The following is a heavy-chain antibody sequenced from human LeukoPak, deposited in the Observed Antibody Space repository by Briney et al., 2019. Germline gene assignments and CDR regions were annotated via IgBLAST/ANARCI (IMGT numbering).Heavy chain of an antibody. Sequence: QPGGSLRLSCAASGFTFSSYWMHWVRQAPGKGLVWVSRINSDGSSTSYADSVKGRFTISRDNAKNTLCLQMNSLRAEDTAVYYCAAGYSSGWSENWGQGTLVTVSS. D-gene: IGHD6-19*01. CDR3: AAGYSSGWSEN. J-gene: IGHJ4*02. CDR1: GFTFSSYW. CDR2: INSDGSST. V-gene: IGHV3-74*01.